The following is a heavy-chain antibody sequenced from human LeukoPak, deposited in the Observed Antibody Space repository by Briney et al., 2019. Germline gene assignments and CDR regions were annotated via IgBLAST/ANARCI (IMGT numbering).Heavy chain of an antibody. CDR1: GFVFRNYF. J-gene: IGHJ4*02. D-gene: IGHD3-3*01. V-gene: IGHV3-7*01. CDR3: ATDRGWRTSGCYLYYLEY. CDR2: IKNDGSER. Sequence: GGSLRLSCAASGFVFRNYFMSWVRQAPGKGLEWVASIKNDGSERYYVDSVRGRYTISRDNTKNSLFLQMSSLRAEDTAVYYCATDRGWRTSGCYLYYLEYWGQGTLVTFSS.